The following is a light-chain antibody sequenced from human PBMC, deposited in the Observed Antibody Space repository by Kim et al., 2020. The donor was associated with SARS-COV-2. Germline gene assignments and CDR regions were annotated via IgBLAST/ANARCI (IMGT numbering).Light chain of an antibody. V-gene: IGLV1-40*01. Sequence: VTISSTGCSSNSGTGYDVHGYQQLPRPAPTPLIYVNSNRPSGFPDRVSVSKSGSDASLALTGRQAEDEADYYCQSDASSLSVSDVVFGGGTQLTVL. CDR2: VNS. CDR1: SSNSGTGYD. J-gene: IGLJ2*01. CDR3: QSDASSLSVSDVV.